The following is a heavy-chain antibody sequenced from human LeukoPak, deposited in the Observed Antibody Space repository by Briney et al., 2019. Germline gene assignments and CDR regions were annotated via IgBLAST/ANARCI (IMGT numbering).Heavy chain of an antibody. J-gene: IGHJ6*03. Sequence: PSETLSLTCTVSGGSISTSNYYWGWIRQPPGKGLEWIGNIFYSGSTYYSPSLKSRVTISLDTSRNQFSLKLNSVTAADTAVYYCARARVLYSYGPRYMDVWGKGTSVTVSS. CDR2: IFYSGST. CDR3: ARARVLYSYGPRYMDV. CDR1: GGSISTSNYY. D-gene: IGHD5-18*01. V-gene: IGHV4-39*07.